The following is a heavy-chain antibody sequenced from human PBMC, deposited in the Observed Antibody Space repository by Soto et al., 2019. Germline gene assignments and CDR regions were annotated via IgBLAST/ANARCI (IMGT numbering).Heavy chain of an antibody. CDR1: GDSISSSNW. CDR2: IYYSGST. Sequence: SETLSLTCNVSGDSISSSNWWSWIRQHPGKGLEWIGYIYYSGSTYYNPSLKSRVTISVDTSKNQFSLKLSSVTAADTAVYYCARSIDPWAREPWSPSPQ. J-gene: IGHJ5*02. CDR3: ARSIDP. V-gene: IGHV4-31*03.